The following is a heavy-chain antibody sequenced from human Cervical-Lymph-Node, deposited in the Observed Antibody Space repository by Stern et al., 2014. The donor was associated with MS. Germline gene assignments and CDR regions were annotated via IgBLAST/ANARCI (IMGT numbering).Heavy chain of an antibody. V-gene: IGHV1-46*03. Sequence: VQLVQSGTEVKKPGASMKVSCKTSGFIFTNYYIHWVRQAPGQGLEWMGIINPRGGSTSSAQEFQGRLTLTRDTSTTTVYMQLSSLRSEDTAVYYCARYYDGYDGGLDYWGQGTVVIVSS. CDR2: INPRGGST. J-gene: IGHJ4*02. D-gene: IGHD5-12*01. CDR1: GFIFTNYY. CDR3: ARYYDGYDGGLDY.